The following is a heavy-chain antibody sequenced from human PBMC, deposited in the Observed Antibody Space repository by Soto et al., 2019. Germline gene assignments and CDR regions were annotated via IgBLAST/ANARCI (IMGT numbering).Heavy chain of an antibody. CDR3: ASNSPTSHYWYFDL. V-gene: IGHV3-30*03. J-gene: IGHJ2*01. CDR2: VSYDGSKV. Sequence: QVQLVESGGGVVQPGRSLRLSCAASGFTFSDYGIHWVRQAPGKGLEWVAVVSYDGSKVYYADSVKGRFTISRDNSKNALYLQMNSLRAEDTAIYYCASNSPTSHYWYFDLWGRGTVVTVSS. D-gene: IGHD1-1*01. CDR1: GFTFSDYG.